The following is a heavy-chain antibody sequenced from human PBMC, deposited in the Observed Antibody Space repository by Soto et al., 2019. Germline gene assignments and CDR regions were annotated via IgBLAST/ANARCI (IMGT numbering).Heavy chain of an antibody. V-gene: IGHV2-5*02. CDR3: AHSPHEVVRDDDAFDI. CDR2: IYWDDDK. Sequence: QITLKESGPTLVKPTQTLTLTCTFSGFSLSTSGVGVGWIRQPPGKALEWLALIYWDDDKRYSPSLKCRLTITKDTSKNQVVLTMTNVDPVDNATYYYAHSPHEVVRDDDAFDIWGQGTMVTVSS. D-gene: IGHD3-10*01. CDR1: GFSLSTSGVG. J-gene: IGHJ3*02.